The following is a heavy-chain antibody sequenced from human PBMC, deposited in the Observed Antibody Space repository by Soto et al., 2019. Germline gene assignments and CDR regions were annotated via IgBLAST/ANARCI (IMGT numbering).Heavy chain of an antibody. J-gene: IGHJ5*02. Sequence: EVQLLESGGGLVQPGGSLRLSCAASGFTFSSYAMSWVRQAPGKGLEWVSAISGSGGSTYYADSVKGRFTISRDNSKNTLYLRMNSLRAEDTAVYYCAKVPTYYDFWSGPIPGWWFDPWGQGTLVTVSS. V-gene: IGHV3-23*01. CDR1: GFTFSSYA. D-gene: IGHD3-3*01. CDR2: ISGSGGST. CDR3: AKVPTYYDFWSGPIPGWWFDP.